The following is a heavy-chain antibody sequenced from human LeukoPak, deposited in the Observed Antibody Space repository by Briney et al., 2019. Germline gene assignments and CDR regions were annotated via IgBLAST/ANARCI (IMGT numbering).Heavy chain of an antibody. CDR2: TYYRFKWYN. D-gene: IGHD4-17*01. CDR3: ARSDYGDSSFDY. CDR1: GDSVSSNSAA. V-gene: IGHV6-1*01. J-gene: IGHJ4*02. Sequence: SQTLSLTCAISGDSVSSNSAAWNWIRLSPSRGLEWLGRTYYRFKWYNDYAVSVKSRISINPDTSKNQFSLQLKSVTPEDTAVYYCARSDYGDSSFDYWGQGTLVTVSS.